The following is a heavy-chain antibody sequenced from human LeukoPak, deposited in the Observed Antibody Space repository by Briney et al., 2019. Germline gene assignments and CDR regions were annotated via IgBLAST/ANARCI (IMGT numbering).Heavy chain of an antibody. Sequence: SETLSLTCTVSGGSISSSSYYWGWIRQPPGKGLEWIGSIYYSGSTYYNPSLKSRVTISVDTSKNQFSLKLSSVTAADTAVYYCARHHYCGSTSCYKPGGYFDYWGQGTLVTVSS. CDR2: IYYSGST. CDR1: GGSISSSSYY. D-gene: IGHD2-2*02. CDR3: ARHHYCGSTSCYKPGGYFDY. J-gene: IGHJ4*02. V-gene: IGHV4-39*01.